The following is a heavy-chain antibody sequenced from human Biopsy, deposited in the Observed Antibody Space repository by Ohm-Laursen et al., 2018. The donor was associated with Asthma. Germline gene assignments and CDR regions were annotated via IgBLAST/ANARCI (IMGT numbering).Heavy chain of an antibody. CDR3: AKESGSNYAFDI. CDR2: ISYDGSNK. CDR1: GVSFSSYG. V-gene: IGHV3-30*18. Sequence: SLRLSCTASGVSFSSYGMHWVRQAPGKGLEWVAVISYDGSNKYYADSVKGRFTISRDNSKNTLYLQMNSLRAEDTAVYYCAKESGSNYAFDIWGQGTMVTVSS. D-gene: IGHD1-1*01. J-gene: IGHJ3*02.